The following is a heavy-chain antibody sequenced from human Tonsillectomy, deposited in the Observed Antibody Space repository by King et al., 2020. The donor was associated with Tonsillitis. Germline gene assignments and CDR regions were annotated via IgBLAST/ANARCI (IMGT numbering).Heavy chain of an antibody. CDR1: GFTFSSYW. J-gene: IGHJ4*02. V-gene: IGHV3-7*01. CDR3: ARSGAPWLVRGLRWGFDY. D-gene: IGHD6-19*01. CDR2: IKQDGSEK. Sequence: VQLVESGGGLVQPGGSLRLSCAASGFTFSSYWMSWVRQAPGKGLEWVANIKQDGSEKYYVDSVKGRFTISRDNAKNSLYLQMNSLRAEDTAVYYCARSGAPWLVRGLRWGFDYWGQGTLVTVSS.